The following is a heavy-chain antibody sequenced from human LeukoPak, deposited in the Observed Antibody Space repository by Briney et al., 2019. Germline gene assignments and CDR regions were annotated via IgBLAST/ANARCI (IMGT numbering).Heavy chain of an antibody. Sequence: PSETLSLTCAVSGYSISSGYYWGWIRQPPGKGLERIGRIYHSGSTYYNPSLKSRVTISLDTPKNQVSLNLNSVTAAYTAVYYCGSRVTYYYGSGSYPRGYFAYWGQGTLVTVSS. CDR2: IYHSGST. J-gene: IGHJ4*02. CDR1: GYSISSGYY. D-gene: IGHD3-10*01. CDR3: GSRVTYYYGSGSYPRGYFAY. V-gene: IGHV4-38-2*01.